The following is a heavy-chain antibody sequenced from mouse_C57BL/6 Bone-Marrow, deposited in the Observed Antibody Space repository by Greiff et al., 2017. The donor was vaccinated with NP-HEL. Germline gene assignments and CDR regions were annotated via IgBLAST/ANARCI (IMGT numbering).Heavy chain of an antibody. CDR1: GFTFSDYY. D-gene: IGHD2-1*01. J-gene: IGHJ3*01. CDR3: ASIYYGNWGFAY. V-gene: IGHV5-12*01. CDR2: ISNGGGST. Sequence: EVQVVESGGGLVQPGGSLKLSCAASGFTFSDYYMYWVRQTPEKRLEWVAYISNGGGSTYYPDTVKGRFTISRDNAKNTLYLQMSRLKSEDTAMYYCASIYYGNWGFAYWGQGTLVTVSA.